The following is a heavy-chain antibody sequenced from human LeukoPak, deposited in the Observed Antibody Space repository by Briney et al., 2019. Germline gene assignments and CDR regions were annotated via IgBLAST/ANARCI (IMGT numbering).Heavy chain of an antibody. V-gene: IGHV4-30-4*01. J-gene: IGHJ5*02. CDR3: ARVDINWFDP. D-gene: IGHD3-9*01. Sequence: SQTLSLTCTVSGGSISSGDYYWSWIRQPPGKGLEWIGYIYYSGSTYYNPSLKSRVTISVDTSKNQFSLKLSSVTAADTAVYYWARVDINWFDPWGQGTLATVSP. CDR1: GGSISSGDYY. CDR2: IYYSGST.